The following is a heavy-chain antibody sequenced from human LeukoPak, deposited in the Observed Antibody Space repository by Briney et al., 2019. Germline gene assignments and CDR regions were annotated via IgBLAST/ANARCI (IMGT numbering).Heavy chain of an antibody. Sequence: GGSLRLSCAASGFTFSSYAMSWVRQAPGKGLEWVSAISGSGGSTYYADSVKGRFTISRDNAKNSLYLQMNSLRAEDTAVYYCARDHRGSGSRYYYYYMDVWGKGTTVTISS. D-gene: IGHD3-10*01. CDR3: ARDHRGSGSRYYYYYMDV. CDR2: ISGSGGST. J-gene: IGHJ6*03. CDR1: GFTFSSYA. V-gene: IGHV3-23*01.